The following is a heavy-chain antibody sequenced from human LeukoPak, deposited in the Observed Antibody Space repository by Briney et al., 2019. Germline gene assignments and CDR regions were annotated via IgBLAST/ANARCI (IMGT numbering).Heavy chain of an antibody. CDR1: GFTFSDYC. V-gene: IGHV3-11*01. D-gene: IGHD4-17*01. CDR2: ITSTGRTI. Sequence: GGSLRLSCAASGFTFSDYCLSWVRQAPGKGLEWVSHITSTGRTIYNADSVKGRFTISRDNAKNSLYLQMNSLRAEDTAMYYCARAHDYGEFGMDVWGQGTTVTVSS. J-gene: IGHJ6*02. CDR3: ARAHDYGEFGMDV.